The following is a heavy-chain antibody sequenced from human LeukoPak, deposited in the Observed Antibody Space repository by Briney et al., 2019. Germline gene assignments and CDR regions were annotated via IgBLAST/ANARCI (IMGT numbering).Heavy chain of an antibody. D-gene: IGHD6-13*01. Sequence: SETLSLTCTVSGGSISSYYWSWIRQPPGKGLEWIGYIYYSGSTNYNPSLKSRVTISVDTSKNQFSLKLSSVTAADTAVYYCARAGAIGAAPQFDIWGQGTMVTVSS. CDR2: IYYSGST. CDR3: ARAGAIGAAPQFDI. J-gene: IGHJ3*02. CDR1: GGSISSYY. V-gene: IGHV4-59*01.